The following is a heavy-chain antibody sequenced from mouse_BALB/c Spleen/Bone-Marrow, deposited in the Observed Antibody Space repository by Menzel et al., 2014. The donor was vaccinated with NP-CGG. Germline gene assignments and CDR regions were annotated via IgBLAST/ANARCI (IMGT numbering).Heavy chain of an antibody. CDR2: ISSGGINT. Sequence: EVKLVESGGDLVKPGGSLKLSCAASGFTFSSYGMSWGRQTPDKRLEWVATISSGGINTYYPDSVKGRFTISRDNAKNTLYLQMSSLKSEDTAMYYCARHQRYYAMDYWGQGTSATVSS. CDR3: ARHQRYYAMDY. CDR1: GFTFSSYG. V-gene: IGHV5-6*01. J-gene: IGHJ4*01.